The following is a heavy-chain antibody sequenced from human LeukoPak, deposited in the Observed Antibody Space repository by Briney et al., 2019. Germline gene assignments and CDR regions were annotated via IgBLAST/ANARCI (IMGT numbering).Heavy chain of an antibody. Sequence: GASVKVSCKASGYTFTSYGISWVRQAPGQGLEWMGWINAYNGNTNYAQKLQGRVTMTTDTSTSTAYMELRSLRSDDTAVYYCARSLSDSSGYYPYYFDYWGQGTLVTVSS. V-gene: IGHV1-18*01. D-gene: IGHD3-22*01. CDR2: INAYNGNT. CDR3: ARSLSDSSGYYPYYFDY. CDR1: GYTFTSYG. J-gene: IGHJ4*02.